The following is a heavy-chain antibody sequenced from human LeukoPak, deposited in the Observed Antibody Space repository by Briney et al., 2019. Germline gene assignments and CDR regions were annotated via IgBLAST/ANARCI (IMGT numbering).Heavy chain of an antibody. CDR1: GGTFSSYA. CDR3: ARSWGSWNEYYFDY. Sequence: GASVKVSCKASGGTFSSYAISWVRQAPGQGLEWMGGIIPIFGTANYAQKFQGRVTITADESTSTAYMELGSLRSEDTAVYYCARSWGSWNEYYFDYWGQGTLVTVSS. CDR2: IIPIFGTA. J-gene: IGHJ4*02. D-gene: IGHD1-1*01. V-gene: IGHV1-69*13.